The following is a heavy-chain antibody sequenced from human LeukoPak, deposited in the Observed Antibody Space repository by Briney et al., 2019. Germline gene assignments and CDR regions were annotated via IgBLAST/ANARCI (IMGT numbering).Heavy chain of an antibody. CDR1: GGSISGSH. J-gene: IGHJ3*02. CDR2: IYYSGST. V-gene: IGHV4-59*08. Sequence: PSETLSLTCTVSGGSISGSHWNWIRQPPGKGLEWIGYIYYSGSTDSNPSLKSRVTISVDTSKNQFTLKLTSVTAADTAMYYCARRNDFDIWAQGQWSPSPQ. CDR3: ARRNDFDI.